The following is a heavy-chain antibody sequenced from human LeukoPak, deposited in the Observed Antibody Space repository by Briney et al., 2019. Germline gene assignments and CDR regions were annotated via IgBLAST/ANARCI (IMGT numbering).Heavy chain of an antibody. Sequence: GGSLRLSRAASGFTFSSYAMSWVRQAPGKGLEWVSAISGSGGSTYYADSVKGRFTISRDNSKNTLYLQMNSLRAEATAVYYCAKDPYYDSSGDFDYWGQGTLVTVSS. J-gene: IGHJ4*02. CDR1: GFTFSSYA. D-gene: IGHD3-22*01. CDR2: ISGSGGST. CDR3: AKDPYYDSSGDFDY. V-gene: IGHV3-23*01.